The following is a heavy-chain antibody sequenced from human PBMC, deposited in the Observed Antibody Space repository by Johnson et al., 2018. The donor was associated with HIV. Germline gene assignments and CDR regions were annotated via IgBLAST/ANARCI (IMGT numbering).Heavy chain of an antibody. CDR2: ISYDGSNK. CDR3: ARVRGGRENAFDI. J-gene: IGHJ3*02. Sequence: QVQLVESGGGVVQPGRSLRLSCAASGFTFSSYAMHWVRQAPGKGLEWVGVISYDGSNKYYADSVKGRFTISRDNSKNTMSLQMNSPRVEDTAVYYCARVRGGRENAFDIWGQGTMVTVSS. CDR1: GFTFSSYA. V-gene: IGHV3-30*04. D-gene: IGHD1-26*01.